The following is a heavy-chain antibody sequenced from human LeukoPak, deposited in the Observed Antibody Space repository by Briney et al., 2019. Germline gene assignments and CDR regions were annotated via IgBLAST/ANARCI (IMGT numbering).Heavy chain of an antibody. CDR3: ARGATYCYDSSGYYPNWFDP. V-gene: IGHV4-31*03. CDR1: GGSISSGGYY. D-gene: IGHD3-22*01. CDR2: IYYSGST. J-gene: IGHJ5*02. Sequence: SETLSLTCTVSGGSISSGGYYWSWIRQHPGKGLEWIGYIYYSGSTYYNPSLKSRVTISVDTSKNQFSLKLSSVTAADTAVYYCARGATYCYDSSGYYPNWFDPWGQGTLVTVSS.